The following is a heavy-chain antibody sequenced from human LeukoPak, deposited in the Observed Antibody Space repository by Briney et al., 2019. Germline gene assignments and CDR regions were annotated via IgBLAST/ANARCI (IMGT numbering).Heavy chain of an antibody. J-gene: IGHJ1*01. CDR1: GFTFSSYA. D-gene: IGHD1-26*01. V-gene: IGHV3-23*01. Sequence: GGSLRLSCVASGFTFSSYAMSWVRQAPGKGLEWVSAISGSGVTTHYAGSVKGRFSISRDNSRNTLYLQMNSLRAEDTALYYCAKKVVVGATSPYSDFQDWGQGTLVTVSS. CDR3: AKKVVVGATSPYSDFQD. CDR2: ISGSGVTT.